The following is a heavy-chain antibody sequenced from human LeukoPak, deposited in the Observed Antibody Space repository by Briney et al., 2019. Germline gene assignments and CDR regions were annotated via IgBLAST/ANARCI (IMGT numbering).Heavy chain of an antibody. Sequence: ASVKVSCKASGYTFTSYDISWVRQAPGQGLEWMGWISAYNGNTNYAQKLQGRVTMTTDTSTSTAYMELSSLRSEDTAVCYCARVDGYNAEFDYWGQGTLVTVSS. CDR1: GYTFTSYD. D-gene: IGHD5-24*01. CDR3: ARVDGYNAEFDY. J-gene: IGHJ4*02. V-gene: IGHV1-18*01. CDR2: ISAYNGNT.